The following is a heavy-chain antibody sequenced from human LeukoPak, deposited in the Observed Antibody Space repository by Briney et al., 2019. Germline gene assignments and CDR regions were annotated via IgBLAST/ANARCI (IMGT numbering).Heavy chain of an antibody. CDR2: IHYTGTT. CDR3: ARYGNSAVY. CDR1: GGSISISRHY. Sequence: SETLSLTCTVSGGSISISRHYWAWIRQPPGKGLDWIGTIHYTGTTYYNPSLRSRVSISVDRSTNQFSLRVSPVTAADTAVYYCARYGNSAVYWGQGTLVTVSS. V-gene: IGHV4-39*07. J-gene: IGHJ4*02. D-gene: IGHD4-23*01.